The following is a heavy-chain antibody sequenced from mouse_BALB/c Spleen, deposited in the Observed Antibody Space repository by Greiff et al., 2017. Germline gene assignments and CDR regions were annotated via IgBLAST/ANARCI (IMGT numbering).Heavy chain of an antibody. V-gene: IGHV3-8*02. J-gene: IGHJ4*01. CDR1: GDSITSGY. CDR3: ARRDYGSPWAMDY. D-gene: IGHD1-1*01. CDR2: ISYSGST. Sequence: VQLKESGPSLVKPSQTLSLTCSVTGDSITSGYWNWIRKFPGNKLEYMGYISYSGSTYYNPSLKSRISITRDTSKNQYYLQLNSVTTEDTATYYCARRDYGSPWAMDYWGQGTSVTVSS.